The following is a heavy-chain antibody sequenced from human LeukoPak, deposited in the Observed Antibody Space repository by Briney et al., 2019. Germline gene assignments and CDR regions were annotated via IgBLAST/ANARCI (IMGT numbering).Heavy chain of an antibody. V-gene: IGHV3-30*02. Sequence: GGSLRLSCATSGFTFTRFGLHWLRQAPGKGLEWVAFIQYDGSGRYADSVKGRFTISRDNSKNTVYLQMNSLRVEDMAVFYCARGLNYGLDVWGQGTTVTVSS. CDR1: GFTFTRFG. J-gene: IGHJ6*02. CDR2: IQYDGSGR. CDR3: ARGLNYGLDV.